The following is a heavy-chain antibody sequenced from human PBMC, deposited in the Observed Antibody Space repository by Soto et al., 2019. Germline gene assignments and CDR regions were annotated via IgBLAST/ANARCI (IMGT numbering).Heavy chain of an antibody. CDR2: IYYSGST. J-gene: IGHJ6*03. Sequence: SETLSLTCTVSGGSISSYYWSWIRQPPGKGLEWIGYIYYSGSTNYNPSLKSRVTISVDTSKNQFSLKLSSVTAADTAVYYCARTSYRSSWDYYMDVWGKGTKVTVSS. V-gene: IGHV4-59*01. CDR3: ARTSYRSSWDYYMDV. D-gene: IGHD6-13*01. CDR1: GGSISSYY.